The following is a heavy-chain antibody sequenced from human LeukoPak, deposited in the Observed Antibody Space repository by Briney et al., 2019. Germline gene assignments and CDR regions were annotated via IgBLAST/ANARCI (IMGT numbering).Heavy chain of an antibody. D-gene: IGHD6-13*01. CDR1: GGSISSHY. V-gene: IGHV4-59*11. J-gene: IGHJ4*02. CDR3: ARYSSSRGFDY. CDR2: IYYSGST. Sequence: SETLSLTCTVSGGSISSHYWSWIRQPPGKRLEWIGYIYYSGSTNYNPSLKSRVTISVDTSKNQFSLKLSSVTAADTAVYYCARYSSSRGFDYWGQGTLVTVSS.